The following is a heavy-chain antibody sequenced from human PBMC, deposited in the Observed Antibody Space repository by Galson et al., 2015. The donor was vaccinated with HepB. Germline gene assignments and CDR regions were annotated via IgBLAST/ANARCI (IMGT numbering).Heavy chain of an antibody. D-gene: IGHD2-21*01. V-gene: IGHV3-23*01. CDR1: GFAFDRHA. Sequence: SLRLSCAASGFAFDRHAMSWVRQAPGRGLEWISGITGKGDSTFYADSVKGRFTVSKDNSNNMLFLQMNSPRAEDAGLYFCAKGDGLFDSWGQGILVTVSS. J-gene: IGHJ5*01. CDR2: ITGKGDST. CDR3: AKGDGLFDS.